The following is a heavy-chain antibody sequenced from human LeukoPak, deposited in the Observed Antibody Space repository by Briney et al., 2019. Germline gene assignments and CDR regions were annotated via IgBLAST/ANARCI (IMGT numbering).Heavy chain of an antibody. J-gene: IGHJ4*02. CDR1: GFTFSSYN. CDR2: ISSASSAI. Sequence: PGGSLRLSCAASGFTFSSYNMNWVRQAPGEGLEWVAYISSASSAIYYADSVKGRFTISRDNAKNSLYLQMNSLRDEDTAVYYCARGLVGATTTGLDYWGQGTPVTVSS. V-gene: IGHV3-48*02. D-gene: IGHD1-26*01. CDR3: ARGLVGATTTGLDY.